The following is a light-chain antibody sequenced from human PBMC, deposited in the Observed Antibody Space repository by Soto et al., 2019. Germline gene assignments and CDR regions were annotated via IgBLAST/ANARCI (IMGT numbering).Light chain of an antibody. CDR1: SINIGAGYN. J-gene: IGLJ3*02. CDR2: GNS. V-gene: IGLV1-40*01. Sequence: QSVLTQPPSVSGAPGQWITISCTGSSINIGAGYNVYWYQQLPGTAPKLLIYGNSNRPSGVPDRFSGSKSGTSASLANTGLQAEDEADYYCQSYDSSLSGRVFGGGTKLTVL. CDR3: QSYDSSLSGRV.